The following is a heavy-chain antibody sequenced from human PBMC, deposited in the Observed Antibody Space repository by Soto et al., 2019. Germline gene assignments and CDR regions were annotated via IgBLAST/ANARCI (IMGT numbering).Heavy chain of an antibody. V-gene: IGHV4-39*01. CDR1: GGSISSSSYY. CDR3: ARHDDFWSGYPFDY. Sequence: PSETLSLTCTVSGGSISSSSYYWGWIRQPPGKGLEWIGSIYYSGSTYYNPSLKSRVTISVDTSKNRFSLKLSSVTAADTAVYYCARHDDFWSGYPFDYWGQGTLVTVSS. D-gene: IGHD3-3*01. J-gene: IGHJ4*02. CDR2: IYYSGST.